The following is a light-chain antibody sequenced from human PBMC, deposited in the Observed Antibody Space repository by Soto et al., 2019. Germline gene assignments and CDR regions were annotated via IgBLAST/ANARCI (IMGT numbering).Light chain of an antibody. CDR2: GTS. CDR3: QQYGSSLYT. J-gene: IGKJ2*01. V-gene: IGKV3-20*01. CDR1: QSVDSNY. Sequence: ENVLTQSPGTLSLSPGERATLSCRASQSVDSNYLAWYQQKPGQAPRLLIYGTSSRATGIPDRFSGSGSGTDFNLTIDRPEPEDFAVYYCQQYGSSLYTFGQGTKLEIK.